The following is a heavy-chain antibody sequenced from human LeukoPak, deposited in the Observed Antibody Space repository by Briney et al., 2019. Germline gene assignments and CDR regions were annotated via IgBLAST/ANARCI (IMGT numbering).Heavy chain of an antibody. V-gene: IGHV3-23*01. CDR3: AKDLLQTFFFDSSGYYSDAFGM. CDR2: ITGSGGTT. D-gene: IGHD3-22*01. Sequence: GGSLRLSCAASISYAMSWVRQAPGKGLEWVSSITGSGGTTYYADSVKGRFTISRDNSKNTLSLHMNTLRAEDTAVYYCAKDLLQTFFFDSSGYYSDAFGMWGQGTMVTVSP. CDR1: ISYA. J-gene: IGHJ3*02.